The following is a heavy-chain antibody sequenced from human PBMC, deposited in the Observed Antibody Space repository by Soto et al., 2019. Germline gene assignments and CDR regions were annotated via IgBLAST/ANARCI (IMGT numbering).Heavy chain of an antibody. Sequence: SETLSLTCTVSGGSISSGGYYWSWIRQHPGKGLEWIGYIYYSGSTYYNPSLKSRVTISVDTSKNQFSLKLSSVTAADTAVYYCAGTALVTGGFDYWGQGTLVTVSS. CDR3: AGTALVTGGFDY. J-gene: IGHJ4*02. CDR2: IYYSGST. D-gene: IGHD5-18*01. CDR1: GGSISSGGYY. V-gene: IGHV4-31*03.